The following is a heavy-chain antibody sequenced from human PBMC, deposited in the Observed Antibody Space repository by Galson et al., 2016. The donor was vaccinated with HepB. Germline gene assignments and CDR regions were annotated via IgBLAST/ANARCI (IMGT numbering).Heavy chain of an antibody. CDR1: GYTSSSYR. CDR3: ARRRLEAVTPDLDY. V-gene: IGHV5-51*01. D-gene: IGHD2-15*01. Sequence: QSGAEVKKPGESLKISCTLSGYTSSSYRIAWVRQMPGKGLEWMGIIYVGDSETRYSPSFQGQVTISADKSINTAYLQWKSLKASDTAMYYCARRRLEAVTPDLDYWGQGTPVTVSS. CDR2: IYVGDSET. J-gene: IGHJ4*02.